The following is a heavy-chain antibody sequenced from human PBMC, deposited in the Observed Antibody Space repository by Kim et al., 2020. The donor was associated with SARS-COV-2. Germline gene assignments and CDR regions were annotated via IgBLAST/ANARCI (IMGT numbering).Heavy chain of an antibody. D-gene: IGHD3-10*01. CDR3: AKDFHLSYGSGSNHDAFDI. Sequence: GGSLRLSCAASGFTFSSYGMHWVRQAPGKGLEWVAVISYDGSNKYYADSVKGRFTISRDNSKNTLYLQMNSLRAEDTAVYYCAKDFHLSYGSGSNHDAFDIWGQGTMVTVSS. CDR1: GFTFSSYG. CDR2: ISYDGSNK. V-gene: IGHV3-30*18. J-gene: IGHJ3*02.